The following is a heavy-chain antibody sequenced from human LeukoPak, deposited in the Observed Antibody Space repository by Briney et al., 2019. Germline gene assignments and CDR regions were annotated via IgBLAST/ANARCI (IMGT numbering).Heavy chain of an antibody. CDR1: GFTVSSNY. V-gene: IGHV3-66*02. D-gene: IGHD5-18*01. CDR2: YSGGST. J-gene: IGHJ4*02. Sequence: PGESLRLSCAASGFTVSSNYMSWVRQAPGKGLEWVSIYSGGSTYYADSVKGRFTISRDNSKNTLYLQMNSLRAEDTAVYFCVRVGYSYGYGDWNHFDYWGQGTLVTVSS. CDR3: VRVGYSYGYGDWNHFDY.